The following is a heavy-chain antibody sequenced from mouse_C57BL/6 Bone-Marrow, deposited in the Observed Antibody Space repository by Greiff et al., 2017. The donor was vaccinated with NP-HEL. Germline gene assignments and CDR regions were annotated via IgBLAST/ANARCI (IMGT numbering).Heavy chain of an antibody. Sequence: VQVVESGPGLVAPSQSLSITCTVSGFSLTSYAISWVRQPPGKGLEWLGVIWTGGGTNYNSALKSRLSISKDNSKSQVFLKMNSLQTDDTARYYCARKEGLPYYYAMDYWGQGTSVTVSS. CDR2: IWTGGGT. V-gene: IGHV2-9-1*01. J-gene: IGHJ4*01. CDR1: GFSLTSYA. D-gene: IGHD2-4*01. CDR3: ARKEGLPYYYAMDY.